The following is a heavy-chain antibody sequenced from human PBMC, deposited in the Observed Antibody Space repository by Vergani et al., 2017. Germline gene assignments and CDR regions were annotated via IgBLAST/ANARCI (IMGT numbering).Heavy chain of an antibody. D-gene: IGHD6-13*01. CDR2: ISWNSGSI. J-gene: IGHJ4*02. CDR3: AKDNFLAAAGPFDY. CDR1: GFTFDDYA. Sequence: EVQLVESGGGLVQPGRSLRLSCAASGFTFDDYAMHWVRQAPGKGLEWVSGISWNSGSIGYADSVKGRFTISRDTAKNSLYLQMNSLRAEDTALYYCAKDNFLAAAGPFDYWGQGTLVTVSS. V-gene: IGHV3-9*01.